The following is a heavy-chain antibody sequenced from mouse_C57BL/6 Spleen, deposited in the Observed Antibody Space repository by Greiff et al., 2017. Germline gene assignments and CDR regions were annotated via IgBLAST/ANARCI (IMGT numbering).Heavy chain of an antibody. CDR1: GFTFSSYT. CDR3: ARTSVYFDY. V-gene: IGHV5-9*01. J-gene: IGHJ2*01. Sequence: EVQRVESGGGLVKPGGSLKLSCAASGFTFSSYTMSWVRQTPEKRLEWVATISGGGGNTYYPDSVKGRFTISRDNAKNTLYLQMSSLRSEDTALYYCARTSVYFDYWGQGTTLTVSS. CDR2: ISGGGGNT.